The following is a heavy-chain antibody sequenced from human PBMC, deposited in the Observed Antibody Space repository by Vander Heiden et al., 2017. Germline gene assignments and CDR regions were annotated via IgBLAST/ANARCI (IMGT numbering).Heavy chain of an antibody. CDR2: ISSSSSYI. J-gene: IGHJ3*02. CDR3: ARENAGGSRGAFDI. CDR1: GFTFSSYS. Sequence: EVQLVESGGGLVKPGGSLRLSCAASGFTFSSYSMNWVRQAPGKGLEWVSSISSSSSYIYYADSVKGRFTISRDNAKNSLYLQMNSLRAEDTAVYYCARENAGGSRGAFDIWGQGTMVTVSS. V-gene: IGHV3-21*01.